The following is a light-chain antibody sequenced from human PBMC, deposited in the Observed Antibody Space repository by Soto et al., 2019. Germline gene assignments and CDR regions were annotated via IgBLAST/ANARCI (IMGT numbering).Light chain of an antibody. Sequence: DIQMTQSPSSLSASVGDRVTITCRASQGISNYLAWYQQKPAKVPKLLIYAASTLQSGVPSRFSGSGSGTDFTLTISSLQPEDVATYYCQKYNSAPPVTFGPGTKVDIK. CDR1: QGISNY. J-gene: IGKJ3*01. V-gene: IGKV1-27*01. CDR3: QKYNSAPPVT. CDR2: AAS.